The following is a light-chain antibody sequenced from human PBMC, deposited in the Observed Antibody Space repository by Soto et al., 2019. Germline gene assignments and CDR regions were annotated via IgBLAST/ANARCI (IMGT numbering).Light chain of an antibody. Sequence: EIVLTQSPATLSLSPGERATLSCRASQSVSSYLAWYQQKPGQAPRLLIYDASNRATGIPARFGGSGSGTDFTLTISSLEPEDFAVYYCQQRSNWLGTFGGGTKVEIK. CDR1: QSVSSY. CDR3: QQRSNWLGT. V-gene: IGKV3-11*01. CDR2: DAS. J-gene: IGKJ4*01.